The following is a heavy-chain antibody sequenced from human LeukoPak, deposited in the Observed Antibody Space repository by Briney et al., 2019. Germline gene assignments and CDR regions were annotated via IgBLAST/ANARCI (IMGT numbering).Heavy chain of an antibody. J-gene: IGHJ4*02. Sequence: GGSLRLSCAASGFTFSSYSMNWVRQAPGKGLEWVSLISWDGGSTYYADSVKGRFTISRDNSKNSLYLQMNSLRAEDTALYYCARGAGANYFDYWGQGTLVTVSS. CDR3: ARGAGANYFDY. CDR2: ISWDGGST. CDR1: GFTFSSYS. D-gene: IGHD3-10*01. V-gene: IGHV3-43D*03.